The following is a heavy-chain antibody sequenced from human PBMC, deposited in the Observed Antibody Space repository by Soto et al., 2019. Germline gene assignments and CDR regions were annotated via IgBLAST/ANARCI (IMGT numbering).Heavy chain of an antibody. CDR2: IKSDGRNT. D-gene: IGHD3-3*01. CDR1: GFTFRNYG. V-gene: IGHV3-30*18. CDR3: AKPRYCLEWPPFDP. Sequence: QVKLVESGGGVVQSGTSRRLSCAATGFTFRNYGMHWVRQSPGKGLEWVAVIKSDGRNTDYADSVKGRFVISRDNCRNMLYLQMNSLRADDTAVYYCAKPRYCLEWPPFDPWGQGTLVTVSS. J-gene: IGHJ5*02.